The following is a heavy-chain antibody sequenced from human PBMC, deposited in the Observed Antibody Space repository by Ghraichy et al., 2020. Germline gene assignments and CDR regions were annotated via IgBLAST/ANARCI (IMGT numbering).Heavy chain of an antibody. CDR2: IYYSGST. Sequence: SETLSLTCTVSGGSISSSSYYWGWIRQPPGKGLEWIGSIYYSGSTYYNPSLKSRVTISVDTSKNQFSLKLSSVTAADTAVYYCARDGRGWFGELTSAYYFDYLGQGTLVTVSS. J-gene: IGHJ4*02. V-gene: IGHV4-39*02. D-gene: IGHD3-10*01. CDR1: GGSISSSSYY. CDR3: ARDGRGWFGELTSAYYFDY.